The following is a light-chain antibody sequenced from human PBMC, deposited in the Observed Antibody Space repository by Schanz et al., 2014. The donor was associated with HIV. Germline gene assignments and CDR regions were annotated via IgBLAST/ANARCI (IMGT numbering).Light chain of an antibody. J-gene: IGLJ2*01. CDR2: EVT. CDR3: SSYTSTNTLVV. Sequence: QSALTQPASVSGSPGQSITISCTGTSSDVGSYNLVSWYQQHPGKAPKLMIYEVTKRASGVPDRFSGSKSGNTASLTISGLQAEDEGDYYCSSYTSTNTLVVFGGGTKLAVL. V-gene: IGLV2-14*02. CDR1: SSDVGSYNL.